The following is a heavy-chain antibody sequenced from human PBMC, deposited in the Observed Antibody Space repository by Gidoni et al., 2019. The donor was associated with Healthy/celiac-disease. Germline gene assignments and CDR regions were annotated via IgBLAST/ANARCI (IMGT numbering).Heavy chain of an antibody. CDR1: RFTCSSEG. V-gene: IGHV3-33*08. CDR2: IWFDGSNK. D-gene: IGHD2-21*02. CDR3: ARDLVGYFGGDCLGGFQH. J-gene: IGHJ1*01. Sequence: QVQLVESGGGVVQPGRYRRLSCAASRFTCSSEGMHWVRQAPGKGLEWVALIWFDGSNKYYADSVKGRFTISRDNSKNTLYLQMNSLRAEDTAVYYCARDLVGYFGGDCLGGFQHWGQGTLVTVSS.